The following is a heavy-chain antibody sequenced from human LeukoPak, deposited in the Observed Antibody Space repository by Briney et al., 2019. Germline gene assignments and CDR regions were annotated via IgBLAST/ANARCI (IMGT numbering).Heavy chain of an antibody. Sequence: GGSLRLSCAASGFSFDGYGMHWVRQAPGKGLEWVAVISYDGSNKYYADSVKGRFTISRDNSQNTLYLQMNSLPAEDTAVYYCAKYYDIFTSYSHGYYLDHWGQGTLVTVSS. CDR3: AKYYDIFTSYSHGYYLDH. D-gene: IGHD3-9*01. V-gene: IGHV3-30*18. CDR1: GFSFDGYG. CDR2: ISYDGSNK. J-gene: IGHJ4*02.